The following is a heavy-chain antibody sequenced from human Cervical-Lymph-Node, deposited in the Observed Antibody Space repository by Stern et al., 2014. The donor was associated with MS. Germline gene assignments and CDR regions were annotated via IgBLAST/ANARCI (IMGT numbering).Heavy chain of an antibody. D-gene: IGHD6-6*01. CDR1: WFTVSRNF. CDR2: IDSGGST. J-gene: IGHJ4*02. V-gene: IGHV3-53*01. Sequence: EVQLVESGGGLIQPGGSLRLSCAASWFTVSRNFMTWVRQAPGKGLEWVSHIDSGGSTYYANSVKGRFSISRDSSKNTLHLQMNSLRAEDTAVYYCASDPGSSGDLAYWGQGSLVTVSS. CDR3: ASDPGSSGDLAY.